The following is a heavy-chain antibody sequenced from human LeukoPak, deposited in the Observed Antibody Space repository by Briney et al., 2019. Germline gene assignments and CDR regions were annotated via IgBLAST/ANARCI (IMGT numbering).Heavy chain of an antibody. D-gene: IGHD3-10*01. Sequence: HGGSLRLSCVGSGFTFSSYGMHWVRQAAGKGLEWVAFIRHDGSNEYYADSVKGRFTVSRDNSKNSLFLQMNSLRVEEMAVYYCAKEVHPYDSGTYYFDYWGRGTLVTVSS. CDR1: GFTFSSYG. CDR2: IRHDGSNE. J-gene: IGHJ4*02. V-gene: IGHV3-30*02. CDR3: AKEVHPYDSGTYYFDY.